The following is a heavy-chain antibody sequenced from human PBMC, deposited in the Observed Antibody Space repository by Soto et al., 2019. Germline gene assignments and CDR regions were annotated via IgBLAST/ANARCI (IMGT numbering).Heavy chain of an antibody. CDR1: GFTFSSYS. Sequence: QTGGSLRLSCAASGFTFSSYSMHWVRQAPGKGLEWVAVISYDGSNKYYADSVKGRFTISRDNSKNTLYLQMNSLRAEDTAVYYCAKAAGATHYYYYGMHFWGQGTTVTVSS. CDR3: AKAAGATHYYYYGMHF. J-gene: IGHJ6*02. D-gene: IGHD1-26*01. CDR2: ISYDGSNK. V-gene: IGHV3-30*18.